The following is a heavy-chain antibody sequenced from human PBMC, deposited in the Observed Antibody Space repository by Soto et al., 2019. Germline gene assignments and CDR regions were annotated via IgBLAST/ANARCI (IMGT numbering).Heavy chain of an antibody. CDR2: IYYNGTT. J-gene: IGHJ4*02. CDR3: ARAGDSSGYFDFDY. CDR1: GGSISSPNFY. D-gene: IGHD3-22*01. Sequence: ASETLSLTCTVSGGSISSPNFYWSWIRQHPGKGLEWIGHIYYNGTTYYNPTLKSRVTISADTSKNQFSLKLSSVTAADTAVYYCARAGDSSGYFDFDYWGQGTLVTVSS. V-gene: IGHV4-30-4*08.